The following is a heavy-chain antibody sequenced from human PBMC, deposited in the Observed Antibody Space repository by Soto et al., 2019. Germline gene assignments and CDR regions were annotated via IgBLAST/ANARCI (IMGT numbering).Heavy chain of an antibody. Sequence: QLQLQESGPGLVKPSETLSLTCTVSGGSISSSSYYWGWIRQPPGKGLEWIGSIYYSGSTYYNPSLRSRVTISVDTSKNQFSRKLISVTAGDTAVYYCARRAGYCSGGSCNWFDPWGQGTLVTVSS. J-gene: IGHJ5*02. D-gene: IGHD2-15*01. CDR1: GGSISSSSYY. CDR3: ARRAGYCSGGSCNWFDP. V-gene: IGHV4-39*01. CDR2: IYYSGST.